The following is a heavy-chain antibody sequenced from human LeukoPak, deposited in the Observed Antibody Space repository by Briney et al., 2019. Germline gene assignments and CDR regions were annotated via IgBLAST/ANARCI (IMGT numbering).Heavy chain of an antibody. J-gene: IGHJ4*02. Sequence: RAGGSLRLSCAASGFTFDDYGMSWVRQAPGKGLEWVSGINWNGGSTGYADSVKGRFTISRDNAKNSLYLQMNSLRAEDTALYYCARDRIVGAAQPLGYWGQGTLVTVSS. V-gene: IGHV3-20*04. CDR1: GFTFDDYG. CDR2: INWNGGST. CDR3: ARDRIVGAAQPLGY. D-gene: IGHD1-26*01.